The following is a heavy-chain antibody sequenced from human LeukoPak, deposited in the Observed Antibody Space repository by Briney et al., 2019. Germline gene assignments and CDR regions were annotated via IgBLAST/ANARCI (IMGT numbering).Heavy chain of an antibody. CDR3: ARVDGSCSGGSCPSGNWFDP. Sequence: ASVKVSCKASGYTFTGYYMNWVRQAPGQGLEWMGWINPNSGGTNYAQKFQGRVTMTRDTSISTAYMELSRLRSDDTAVYYCARVDGSCSGGSCPSGNWFDPWGQGTLVTVSS. D-gene: IGHD2-15*01. J-gene: IGHJ5*02. CDR1: GYTFTGYY. CDR2: INPNSGGT. V-gene: IGHV1-2*02.